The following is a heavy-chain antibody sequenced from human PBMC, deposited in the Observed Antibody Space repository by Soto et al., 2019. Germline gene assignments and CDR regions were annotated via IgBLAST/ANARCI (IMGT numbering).Heavy chain of an antibody. V-gene: IGHV4-34*01. J-gene: IGHJ6*02. CDR1: GGSFSGWH. D-gene: IGHD1-1*01. CDR2: ASHTGGA. Sequence: QVQVQQWGAGLLKFSETLSLTCAVNGGSFSGWHWNWIRQPPGKGLEWIGEASHTGGANYNPSLESPVTISVDRSRNQLSLKLTSVSAADTAVYYCARSRNLDVWGPGTTVIVSS. CDR3: ARSRNLDV.